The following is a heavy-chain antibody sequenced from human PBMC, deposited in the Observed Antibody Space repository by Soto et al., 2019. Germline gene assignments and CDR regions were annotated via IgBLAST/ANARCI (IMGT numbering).Heavy chain of an antibody. CDR1: GGSISSYY. V-gene: IGHV4-59*08. CDR3: ARLDYGDYEFDY. J-gene: IGHJ4*02. D-gene: IGHD4-17*01. Sequence: QVQLQESGPGLVKPSETLSLTCTVSGGSISSYYWSWIRQPPGKGLEWIGYIYYSGSTNYNPSLKSRVTISVDTSKNQFSLKLSSVPAADTAVYYCARLDYGDYEFDYWGQGTLVTVSS. CDR2: IYYSGST.